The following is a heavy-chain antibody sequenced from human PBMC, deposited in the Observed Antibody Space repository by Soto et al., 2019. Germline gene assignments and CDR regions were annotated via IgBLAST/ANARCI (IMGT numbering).Heavy chain of an antibody. CDR3: ARGADDFSSGYYYEY. Sequence: QAQLVQSGGEVKKPGASVKVSCKASGYTFTSYGISWVRQAPGQGLEWMGWVSAYNGHTNYAQKFQGRLTLTTNPSTRTAYMELRSLRSDDTAVYYCARGADDFSSGYYYEYWGQGTLVTVSS. V-gene: IGHV1-18*04. CDR1: GYTFTSYG. CDR2: VSAYNGHT. J-gene: IGHJ4*02. D-gene: IGHD3-3*01.